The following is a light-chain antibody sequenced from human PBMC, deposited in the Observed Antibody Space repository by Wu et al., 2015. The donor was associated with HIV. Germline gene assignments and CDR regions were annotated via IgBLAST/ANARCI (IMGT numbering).Light chain of an antibody. J-gene: IGKJ3*01. CDR3: QQRSDWPGT. V-gene: IGKV3-11*01. CDR2: GAS. CDR1: QTISGTY. Sequence: VLTQFPGTLSLFPGERATLSCRVSQTISGTYLAWYQHKDGQAPRLLIYGASNRATGIPARFSGSGSGTDFTLTINSLEPEDFAVYYCQQRSDWPGTFGPGTKVDIK.